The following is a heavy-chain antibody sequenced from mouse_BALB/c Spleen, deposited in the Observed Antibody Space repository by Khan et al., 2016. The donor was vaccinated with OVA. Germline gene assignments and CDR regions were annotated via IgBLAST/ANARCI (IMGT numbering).Heavy chain of an antibody. V-gene: IGHV9-4*02. J-gene: IGHJ4*01. CDR1: GYTFTTAG. CDR3: ARGGAAYYRNDGGAMEY. Sequence: QIQLVQSGPELKKPGETVRISCKASGYTFTTAGIQWVQKMPGKGLKWIGWINTHSGVPKYAEDFKGRFAFSLEISVNTAYLKITNLTNEATATFFCARGGAAYYRNDGGAMEYWGQGTSVTVSS. D-gene: IGHD2-14*01. CDR2: INTHSGVP.